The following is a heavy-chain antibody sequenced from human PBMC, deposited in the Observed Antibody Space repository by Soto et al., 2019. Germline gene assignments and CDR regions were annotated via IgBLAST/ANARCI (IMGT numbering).Heavy chain of an antibody. V-gene: IGHV3-48*03. CDR1: GFTFSSYE. CDR3: ARVERWLQSFDY. CDR2: ISSSGSTI. D-gene: IGHD5-12*01. J-gene: IGHJ4*02. Sequence: LRLSCAASGFTFSSYEMNWVRQAPGKGLEWVSYISSSGSTIYYADSVKGRFTISRDNAKNSLYLQMNSLRAEDTAVYYCARVERWLQSFDYWGQGTLVTVSS.